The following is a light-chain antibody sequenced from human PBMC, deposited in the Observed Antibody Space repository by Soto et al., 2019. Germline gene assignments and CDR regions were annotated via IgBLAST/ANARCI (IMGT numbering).Light chain of an antibody. V-gene: IGLV2-23*01. Sequence: QSVLTQPASVSGSPGRSITISCTGTSSDVGSYNLVSWYQQHPGKAPKLMIYEGSKRPSGVSNRFSGSKSGNTASLTFSGLQAEDEADYYCCSYAGSSTYVFGTGTKVTVL. J-gene: IGLJ1*01. CDR3: CSYAGSSTYV. CDR1: SSDVGSYNL. CDR2: EGS.